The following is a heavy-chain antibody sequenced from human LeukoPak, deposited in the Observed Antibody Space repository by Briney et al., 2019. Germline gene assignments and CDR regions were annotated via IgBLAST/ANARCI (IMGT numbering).Heavy chain of an antibody. J-gene: IGHJ4*02. V-gene: IGHV4-39*07. D-gene: IGHD6-13*01. CDR2: IYHSGST. Sequence: SQTLSRTCTVSGGSISSGDYYWGWIRQPPGKGREWIGSIYHSGSTYYNPSLKSRVTISVDTSKNQFSLKLSSVTAADTAVYYCARHPSIAAAGTYYFDYWGQGTLVTVSS. CDR1: GGSISSGDYY. CDR3: ARHPSIAAAGTYYFDY.